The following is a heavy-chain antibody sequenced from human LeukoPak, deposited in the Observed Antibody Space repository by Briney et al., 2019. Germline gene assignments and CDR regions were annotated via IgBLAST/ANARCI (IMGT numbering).Heavy chain of an antibody. D-gene: IGHD6-6*01. CDR1: GYTFTGYY. Sequence: ASVKVSCKASGYTFTGYYMHWVRQAPGQGLEWMGWINPNSGGTNYAQKFQGRVTMTRDTSISTAYMELSRLRSDDTAVYYCARDRSYSSSDFWFGPWGQGTLVTVSS. CDR3: ARDRSYSSSDFWFGP. CDR2: INPNSGGT. V-gene: IGHV1-2*02. J-gene: IGHJ5*02.